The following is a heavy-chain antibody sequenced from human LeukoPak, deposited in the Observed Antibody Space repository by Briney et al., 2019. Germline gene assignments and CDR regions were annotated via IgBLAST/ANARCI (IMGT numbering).Heavy chain of an antibody. CDR1: GGTFSSYA. D-gene: IGHD6-13*01. V-gene: IGHV1-8*02. J-gene: IGHJ4*02. CDR2: MNPNSGNT. Sequence: ASVKVLCKASGGTFSSYANRGVRQAPGPGLEGMGWMNPNSGNTGYAQKFQGRVNMTRNTSIGTAYGELSSLRSEDTAVYYCARVRYSSSWYKRLHPPAFDYWGQGTLVTVSS. CDR3: ARVRYSSSWYKRLHPPAFDY.